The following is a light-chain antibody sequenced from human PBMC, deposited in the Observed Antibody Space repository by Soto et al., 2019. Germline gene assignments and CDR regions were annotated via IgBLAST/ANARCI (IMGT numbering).Light chain of an antibody. CDR3: QQYESSVT. CDR1: QSVSSSF. CDR2: GAS. J-gene: IGKJ1*01. V-gene: IGKV3-20*01. Sequence: EIVLTQSPGSLSLSPGERATLSCRASQSVSSSFFAWYQQKPGQAPRLLIYGASSRATGIPDRFSGSGSGTDFTLTISRLEPEDFAVYYCQQYESSVTFGQGTKAEFK.